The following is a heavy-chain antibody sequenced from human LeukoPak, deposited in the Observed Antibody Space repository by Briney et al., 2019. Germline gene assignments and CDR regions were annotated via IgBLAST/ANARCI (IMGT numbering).Heavy chain of an antibody. CDR1: GFTFSNFG. CDR2: IFYDGSRK. J-gene: IGHJ4*02. Sequence: PGTSLRLSCAASGFTFSNFGFRWVRQAPGKGLEWVAVIFYDGSRKFYADSVKGRFTISRDTSKNTLYLQLNSLRAEDTAVYYCARDDSATYYNLAYWGQGTPVTVSS. D-gene: IGHD3-10*01. V-gene: IGHV3-33*01. CDR3: ARDDSATYYNLAY.